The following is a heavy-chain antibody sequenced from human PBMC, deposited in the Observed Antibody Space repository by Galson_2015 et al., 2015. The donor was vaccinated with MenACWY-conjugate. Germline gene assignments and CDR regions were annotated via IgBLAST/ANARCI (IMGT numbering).Heavy chain of an antibody. Sequence: SLRLSCAASGFTFSSYWMHWVRQAPGKGLAWVSRINSDGSIGTYADSVKGRFTISRDNAKNTLYLQMDSLRADDTAAYYCTRVGGYDRPGGDYWGQGTLVTVSS. D-gene: IGHD5-12*01. J-gene: IGHJ4*02. V-gene: IGHV3-74*01. CDR2: INSDGSIG. CDR1: GFTFSSYW. CDR3: TRVGGYDRPGGDY.